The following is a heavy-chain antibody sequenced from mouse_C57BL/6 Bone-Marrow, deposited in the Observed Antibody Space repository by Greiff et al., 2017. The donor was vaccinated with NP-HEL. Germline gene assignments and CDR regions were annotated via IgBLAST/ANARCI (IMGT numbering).Heavy chain of an antibody. CDR2: IRLKSDNYAT. J-gene: IGHJ2*01. CDR3: TGRLGRGYYFDY. V-gene: IGHV6-3*01. Sequence: EVKLMESGGGLVQPGGSMKLSCVASGFTFSNYWMNWVRQSPEKGLEWVAQIRLKSDNYATHYAESVKGRFTISRDDSKSSVYLQMNNLRAEDTGIDYCTGRLGRGYYFDYWGQGTTLTVSS. CDR1: GFTFSNYW. D-gene: IGHD4-1*01.